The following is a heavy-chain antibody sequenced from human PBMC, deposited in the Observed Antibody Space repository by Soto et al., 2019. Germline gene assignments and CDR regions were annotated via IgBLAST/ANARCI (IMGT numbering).Heavy chain of an antibody. CDR3: ARDNFCSTTSCYGRVYYYMDV. Sequence: QVQLVQSGAEVKKPGASVKVSFKASGYTFTNYGSSWVRQAPGQGLEWMGWISAYNGNTNYERKLQGRVTMTTDTSTSTADMELRSLRSDDTAVYYSARDNFCSTTSCYGRVYYYMDVWGKGTTVTVSS. V-gene: IGHV1-18*01. J-gene: IGHJ6*03. CDR1: GYTFTNYG. CDR2: ISAYNGNT. D-gene: IGHD2-2*01.